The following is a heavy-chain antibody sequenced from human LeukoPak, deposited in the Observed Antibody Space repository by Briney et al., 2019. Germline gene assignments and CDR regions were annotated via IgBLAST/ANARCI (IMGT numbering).Heavy chain of an antibody. Sequence: SETLSLTCTVSGGSISSYYWSWIRQPPGKGLEWIGYIYYSGSTNYNPSLKSRVTISVDTSKNQFSLKLSSVTAADTAVYYCARAFAGGHYCSSTSCYTPGHNWFDPWGQGTLVTVSS. CDR3: ARAFAGGHYCSSTSCYTPGHNWFDP. J-gene: IGHJ5*02. D-gene: IGHD2-2*02. CDR2: IYYSGST. V-gene: IGHV4-59*01. CDR1: GGSISSYY.